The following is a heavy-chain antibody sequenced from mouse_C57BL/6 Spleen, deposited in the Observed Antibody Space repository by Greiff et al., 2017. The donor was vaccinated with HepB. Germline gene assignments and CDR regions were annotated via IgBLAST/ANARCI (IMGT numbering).Heavy chain of an antibody. CDR1: GYTFTSYW. J-gene: IGHJ4*01. V-gene: IGHV1-55*01. CDR2: IYPGSGST. CDR3: AVVANDYAIDY. Sequence: QVQLLQPGAELVKPGASVKMSCKASGYTFTSYWITWVKQRPGQGLEWIGDIYPGSGSTNYNEKFKSKATLTVDKSSSTAYMQLSSLTSEDSAVYYCAVVANDYAIDYWGQGPSVTVAS. D-gene: IGHD1-1*01.